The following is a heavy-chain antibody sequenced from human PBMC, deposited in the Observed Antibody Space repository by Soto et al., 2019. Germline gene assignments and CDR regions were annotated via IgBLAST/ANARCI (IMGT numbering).Heavy chain of an antibody. CDR3: ARAPSDGGATIFGVVIISGWFDP. V-gene: IGHV4-34*01. CDR1: GGSFSGYY. CDR2: INHSGST. Sequence: SETLSLTCAVYGGSFSGYYWSWIRQPPGKGLEWIGEINHSGSTNYNPSLKSRVTISVDTSKNQFSLKLSSVTAADTAVYYCARAPSDGGATIFGVVIISGWFDPWGQGTLVTVSS. J-gene: IGHJ5*02. D-gene: IGHD3-3*01.